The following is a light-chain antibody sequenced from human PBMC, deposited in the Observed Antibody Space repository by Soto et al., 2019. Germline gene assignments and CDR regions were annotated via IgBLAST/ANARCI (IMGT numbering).Light chain of an antibody. CDR3: TSYAGSNIWV. V-gene: IGLV2-8*01. CDR2: EVS. Sequence: QLVLTQPPSASGSPGQSVTISCTGTRSDVGAYNYVSWYQQYPGKAPKLMIYEVSKRPSGVPDRFSGSKSGKTASLTVSGLQPEDEADYYCTSYAGSNIWVFGGGTKLTVL. J-gene: IGLJ3*02. CDR1: RSDVGAYNY.